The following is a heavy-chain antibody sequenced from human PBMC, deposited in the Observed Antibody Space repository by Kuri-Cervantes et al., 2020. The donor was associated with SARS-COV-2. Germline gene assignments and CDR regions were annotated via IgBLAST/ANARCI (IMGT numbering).Heavy chain of an antibody. CDR1: GASISRYY. V-gene: IGHV4-59*01. CDR2: VSYNGAT. J-gene: IGHJ4*02. Sequence: SETLSLTCTVSGASISRYYLTWIRQPPGKGLEWIGYVSYNGATAYNPSLKSRVTMSLDTSKNQFSLRLSSVTAADTAVYYCSGRVDFSSVDYWGQGTLVTVSS. CDR3: SGRVDFSSVDY. D-gene: IGHD3/OR15-3a*01.